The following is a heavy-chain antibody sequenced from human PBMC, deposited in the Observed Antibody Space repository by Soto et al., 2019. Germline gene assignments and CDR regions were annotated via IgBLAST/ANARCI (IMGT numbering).Heavy chain of an antibody. CDR1: GFTFSTYW. V-gene: IGHV3-74*01. CDR3: ARDIWGGPDG. Sequence: VQLVESGGGLVQPGGSLRLSCAASGFTFSTYWMQWVRQTPGKGLVWVGRITNDGKSAYYADSVKGRVTISRDNAKNTLYLQINGLRDDDTSVFYCARDIWGGPDGWGKGTTVIVTS. J-gene: IGHJ6*04. D-gene: IGHD3-3*01. CDR2: ITNDGKSA.